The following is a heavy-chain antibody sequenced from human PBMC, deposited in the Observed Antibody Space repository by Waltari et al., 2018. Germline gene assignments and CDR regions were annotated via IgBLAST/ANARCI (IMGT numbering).Heavy chain of an antibody. D-gene: IGHD3-3*01. CDR2: IYYSGST. V-gene: IGHV4-59*11. CDR1: GGSISSHY. J-gene: IGHJ6*02. Sequence: QVQLQESGPGLVKPSETLSLTCTVSGGSISSHYWRWIRQPPGKGLEWIGYIYYSGSTNYNPSLKSRVTISVDTAKNQFSLKLSSVTAADTAVYYCARLTYDFWSGYYLHYYGMDVWGQGTTVTVSS. CDR3: ARLTYDFWSGYYLHYYGMDV.